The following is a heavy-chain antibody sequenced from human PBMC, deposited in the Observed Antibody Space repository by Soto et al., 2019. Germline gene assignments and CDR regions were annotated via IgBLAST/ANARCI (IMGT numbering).Heavy chain of an antibody. CDR3: ARDIYSYGSVGTPDI. CDR2: ISNDGNRQ. D-gene: IGHD5-18*01. J-gene: IGHJ3*02. CDR1: GFSFSSQA. V-gene: IGHV3-30-3*01. Sequence: PGGSLRLSFVASGFSFSSQAMHWVRQAPGKGLEWVSAISNDGNRQLYADSVKDRFTISRDNSRNTLDLQMNNLRTEDTGVYFCARDIYSYGSVGTPDIWGQGTMVTVSS.